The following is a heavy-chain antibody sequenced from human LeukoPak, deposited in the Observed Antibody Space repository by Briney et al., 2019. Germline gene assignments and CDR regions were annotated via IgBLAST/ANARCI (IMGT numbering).Heavy chain of an antibody. CDR2: ISSSSSYI. Sequence: GGSLRLSCAASGFTFTNNFMSWVRQAPGKGLEWVSSISSSSSYIYYADSVKGRFTISRDNSKNTLYLQMNSLRAEDTAVYYCAKDSPVYMIVATGDFDYWGQGTLVTVSS. V-gene: IGHV3-21*04. CDR1: GFTFTNNF. D-gene: IGHD3-22*01. J-gene: IGHJ4*02. CDR3: AKDSPVYMIVATGDFDY.